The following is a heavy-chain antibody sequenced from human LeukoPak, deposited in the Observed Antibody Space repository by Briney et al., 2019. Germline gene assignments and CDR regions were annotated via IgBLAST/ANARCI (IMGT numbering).Heavy chain of an antibody. V-gene: IGHV3-53*01. D-gene: IGHD3-3*01. Sequence: GGSLRLSGAAPGFTVSSNYISWVRQAPGKGLEWVSVIYSGGSTYYADSVKGRFTISRDNSQNTLYLQMISPRVEATALYYCAKDCYEDSWGQGTLVTVSS. J-gene: IGHJ4*02. CDR2: IYSGGST. CDR1: GFTVSSNY. CDR3: AKDCYEDS.